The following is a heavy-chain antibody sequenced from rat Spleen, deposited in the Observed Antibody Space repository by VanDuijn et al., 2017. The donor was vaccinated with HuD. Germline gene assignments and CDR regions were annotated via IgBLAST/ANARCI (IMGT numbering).Heavy chain of an antibody. Sequence: EVKLVESGGGLVQPGRSLKLSCAASGFNFNDYWMGWVRQAPGKGLEWIGEINKDSRTIKYSPSLKDKFTISRDNAQSTLYLQMDSLRSEDTATYYCAKSRGLYSSYIHVMDAWGQGASVTVSS. CDR2: INKDSRTI. CDR3: AKSRGLYSSYIHVMDA. V-gene: IGHV4-2*01. CDR1: GFNFNDYW. D-gene: IGHD1-2*01. J-gene: IGHJ4*01.